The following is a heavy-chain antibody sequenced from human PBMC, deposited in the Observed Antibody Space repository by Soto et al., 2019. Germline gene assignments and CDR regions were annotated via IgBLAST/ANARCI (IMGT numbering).Heavy chain of an antibody. CDR2: INPNSGGT. CDR3: ARHTDSSSWYYIPYYYYYGMDV. V-gene: IGHV1-2*02. CDR1: GYTFTGYY. J-gene: IGHJ6*02. Sequence: ASVKVSCKASGYTFTGYYMHWVRQAPGQGLEWMGWINPNSGGTNYAQKFQGRVTMTRDTSISTACMELSRLRSDDTAVYYCARHTDSSSWYYIPYYYYYGMDVWGQGTTVTVSS. D-gene: IGHD6-13*01.